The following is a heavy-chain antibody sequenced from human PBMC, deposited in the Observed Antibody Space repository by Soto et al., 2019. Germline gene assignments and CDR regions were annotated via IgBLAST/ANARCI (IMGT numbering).Heavy chain of an antibody. D-gene: IGHD2-2*01. Sequence: SETLSLTCTVSGGSLSSYYWTWIRQPPGKGLEWIGYVYYSGNTNYNPSHKSRVTISVDTSKNQFSLKLSSVTAADTAVYYCARGYCSSTSCYLWDNCFHPWGQGTLVTVSS. CDR1: GGSLSSYY. CDR2: VYYSGNT. V-gene: IGHV4-59*01. J-gene: IGHJ5*02. CDR3: ARGYCSSTSCYLWDNCFHP.